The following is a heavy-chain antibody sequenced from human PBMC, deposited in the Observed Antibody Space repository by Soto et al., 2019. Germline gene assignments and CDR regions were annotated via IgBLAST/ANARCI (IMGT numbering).Heavy chain of an antibody. V-gene: IGHV3-30-3*01. J-gene: IGHJ4*02. CDR3: AREWSVANPGY. Sequence: GGSLRLSCEASGFTFSNYSMHWVRQAPGKGLEWVAVISKDGDKKYYADSVKGRFTISRDNSKNTLYLQMNSLRPEDTAVHYCAREWSVANPGYWGQGTQVTVSS. D-gene: IGHD5-12*01. CDR1: GFTFSNYS. CDR2: ISKDGDKK.